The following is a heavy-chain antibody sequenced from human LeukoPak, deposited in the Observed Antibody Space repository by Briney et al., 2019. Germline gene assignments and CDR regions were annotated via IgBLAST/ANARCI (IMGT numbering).Heavy chain of an antibody. CDR3: ARVDPLLSFDI. V-gene: IGHV3-7*01. CDR1: GFTFSSYW. CDR2: IKQDGSEK. D-gene: IGHD2-21*01. J-gene: IGHJ3*02. Sequence: GGSLRLSCAASGFTFSSYWMSWVRQAPGKGLEWVANIKQDGSEKYYVDSVKGRFTISRDNTKNSLYLQMNSLRAEDTAVYYCARVDPLLSFDIWGQGTMVTVSS.